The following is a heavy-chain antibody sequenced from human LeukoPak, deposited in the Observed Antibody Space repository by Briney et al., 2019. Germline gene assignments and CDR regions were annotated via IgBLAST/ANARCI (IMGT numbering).Heavy chain of an antibody. CDR3: ARDIWDSSGRFFDY. CDR2: IYSGGST. J-gene: IGHJ4*02. Sequence: SGGSLRLSCAASGFTVSSNYMSWVRQAPGKGLEWVSVIYSGGSTYYADSVKGRFTISRGNSKNTLYLQMNSLRAEDTAVYYCARDIWDSSGRFFDYWGQGTLVTVSS. CDR1: GFTVSSNY. V-gene: IGHV3-53*01. D-gene: IGHD3-22*01.